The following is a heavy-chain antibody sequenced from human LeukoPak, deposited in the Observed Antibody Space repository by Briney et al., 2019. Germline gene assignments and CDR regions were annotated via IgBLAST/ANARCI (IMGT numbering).Heavy chain of an antibody. J-gene: IGHJ4*02. CDR1: GGTFSSYA. D-gene: IGHD2-2*02. V-gene: IGHV1-69*05. Sequence: ASVKVSCKASGGTFSSYAISWVRQAPGQGLEWMGGIIPIFGTANYAQKFQGRVTITTDESTSTAYMELSSLRSEDTAVYYCASSPWDCSSTSCHNFDYWGQGTLVTVSS. CDR2: IIPIFGTA. CDR3: ASSPWDCSSTSCHNFDY.